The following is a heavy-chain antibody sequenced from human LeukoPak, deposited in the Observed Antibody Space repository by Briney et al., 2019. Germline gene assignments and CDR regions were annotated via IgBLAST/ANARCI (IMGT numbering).Heavy chain of an antibody. CDR1: GFTFSTNS. J-gene: IGHJ5*02. Sequence: GALRLSCADSGFTFSTNSMNWVRQAPGKGLEWVSYISSGSTTIHYADSVKGRFTISRDNAKNSLYLQMNSLRAEDTAVYYCARDSAEYSSSWYGLITDNWFDPWGQGTLVTVSS. V-gene: IGHV3-48*04. D-gene: IGHD6-13*01. CDR2: ISSGSTTI. CDR3: ARDSAEYSSSWYGLITDNWFDP.